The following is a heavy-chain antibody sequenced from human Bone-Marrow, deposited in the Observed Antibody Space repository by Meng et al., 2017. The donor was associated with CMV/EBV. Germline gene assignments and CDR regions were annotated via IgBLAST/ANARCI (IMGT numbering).Heavy chain of an antibody. Sequence: ASVKVSCKASGYTFTSYGISWVRQAPGQGLEWMGWISAYNGNTNYAQKLQGRVTMTTDTSTSTAYMELRSLRSDDTAVYYWARSIAARPGGTPDAFDIWGQGTMVTVSS. J-gene: IGHJ3*02. D-gene: IGHD6-6*01. V-gene: IGHV1-18*01. CDR1: GYTFTSYG. CDR3: ARSIAARPGGTPDAFDI. CDR2: ISAYNGNT.